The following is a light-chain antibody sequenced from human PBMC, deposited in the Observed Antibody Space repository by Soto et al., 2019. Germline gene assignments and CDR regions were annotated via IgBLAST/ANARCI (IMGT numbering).Light chain of an antibody. J-gene: IGKJ3*01. CDR2: GAS. V-gene: IGKV3-20*01. Sequence: EIVLTQSPGTLSLSPGERATLSCRASQSVSSSYLAWYQQKPGQAPRLLIYGASSRATGIPDRFSVSGSGTDFTLTISRLKPEDFAVYYCQHYGTSALFGPGTKVDIK. CDR1: QSVSSSY. CDR3: QHYGTSAL.